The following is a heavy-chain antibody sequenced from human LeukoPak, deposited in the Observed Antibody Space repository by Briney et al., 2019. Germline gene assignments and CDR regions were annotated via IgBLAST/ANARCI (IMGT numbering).Heavy chain of an antibody. Sequence: GRSLRLSCAASRFTFDDYAMHWVRQAPGKGLEWVSGISWNSGSIGYAGSVKGRFTISRDNAKNSLYLQMNSLRAEDTALYYCAKADRGWYGRVDYWGQGTLVTVSS. CDR3: AKADRGWYGRVDY. CDR2: ISWNSGSI. D-gene: IGHD6-19*01. CDR1: RFTFDDYA. J-gene: IGHJ4*02. V-gene: IGHV3-9*01.